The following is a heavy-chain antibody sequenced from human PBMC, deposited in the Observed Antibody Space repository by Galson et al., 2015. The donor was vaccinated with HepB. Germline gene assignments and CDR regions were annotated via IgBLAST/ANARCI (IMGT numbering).Heavy chain of an antibody. Sequence: SVKVSCKASGVTFSSYAISWVRQAPGQGLEWMGGIIPIFGTANYAQKFQGRVTITADESTSTAYMELSSLRSDDTAVYYCARVPISSTSYVDAFDIWGQGTMVTVSS. J-gene: IGHJ3*02. D-gene: IGHD2-2*01. CDR3: ARVPISSTSYVDAFDI. V-gene: IGHV1-69*13. CDR1: GVTFSSYA. CDR2: IIPIFGTA.